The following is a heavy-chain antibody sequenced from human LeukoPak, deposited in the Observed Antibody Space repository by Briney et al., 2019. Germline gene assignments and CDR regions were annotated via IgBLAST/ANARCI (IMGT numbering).Heavy chain of an antibody. Sequence: SETLSLTCTVSGCPISSYYWSWIRQPPGKGLEWIGYIYYSGSTNYNPSLKSRVTISVDTSKNQFSLKLSSVTAADTAVYYCARDDYYEGGFDYWGQGTLVTVSS. D-gene: IGHD3-22*01. CDR3: ARDDYYEGGFDY. V-gene: IGHV4-59*01. J-gene: IGHJ4*02. CDR1: GCPISSYY. CDR2: IYYSGST.